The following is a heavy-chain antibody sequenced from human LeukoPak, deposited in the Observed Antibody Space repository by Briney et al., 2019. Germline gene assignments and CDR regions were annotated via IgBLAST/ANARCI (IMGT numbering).Heavy chain of an antibody. V-gene: IGHV4-4*07. D-gene: IGHD3-9*01. CDR3: ARELDVLRYFDSANWFDP. CDR2: IYTSGST. J-gene: IGHJ5*02. Sequence: SETLSLTCTVSGGSISSYYWSWIRQPAGKGLEWIGRIYTSGSTNYNPSLKSRVTMSVDTSKNQFSLKLSSVTAADTAVYYCARELDVLRYFDSANWFDPWGQGTLVTVSS. CDR1: GGSISSYY.